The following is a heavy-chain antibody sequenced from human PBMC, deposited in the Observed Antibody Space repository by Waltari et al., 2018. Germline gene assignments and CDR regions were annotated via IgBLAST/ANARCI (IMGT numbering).Heavy chain of an antibody. D-gene: IGHD3-10*01. J-gene: IGHJ3*02. V-gene: IGHV1-69-2*01. CDR3: ATGRGSGIYAFDI. Sequence: EVQLVQSGAEVKKPGATVKISCKASGYTFTDYYMHWVQQAPGKGLGWMGRVDPEDGETRYAEKFQGRFTITADTSTDTAYMELSSLRSEDTAVYYCATGRGSGIYAFDIWGQGTMVTVSS. CDR1: GYTFTDYY. CDR2: VDPEDGET.